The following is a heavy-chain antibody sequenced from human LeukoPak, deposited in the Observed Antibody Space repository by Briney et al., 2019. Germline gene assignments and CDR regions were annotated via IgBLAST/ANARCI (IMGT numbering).Heavy chain of an antibody. D-gene: IGHD6-13*01. CDR3: AKRGSYSSSWYLFDY. J-gene: IGHJ4*02. V-gene: IGHV3-30-3*02. Sequence: GGSLRLSCAASGFTFKDFAMHWVRQAPGKGLEWVALISFDGTNKHYADSVEGRFTISSDTSRNTLYLQMNSLRVEDTAVYYCAKRGSYSSSWYLFDYWGQGTLVTVSS. CDR2: ISFDGTNK. CDR1: GFTFKDFA.